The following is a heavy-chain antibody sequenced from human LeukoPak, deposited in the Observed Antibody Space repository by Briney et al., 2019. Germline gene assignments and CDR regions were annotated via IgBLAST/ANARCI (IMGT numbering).Heavy chain of an antibody. V-gene: IGHV4-34*01. CDR3: ARQGGSGSYSTYY. Sequence: SETLSLTCAVYGGSFSGYYWSWIRQPPGKGLEWIGEINHSGSTNYNPSLKSRVTISVDTSKNQFSLKLSSVTAADTAVYYCARQGGSGSYSTYYWGQGTLVTVSS. CDR1: GGSFSGYY. D-gene: IGHD3-10*01. J-gene: IGHJ4*02. CDR2: INHSGST.